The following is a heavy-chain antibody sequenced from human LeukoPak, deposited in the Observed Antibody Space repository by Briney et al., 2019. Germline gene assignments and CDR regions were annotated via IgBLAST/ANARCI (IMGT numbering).Heavy chain of an antibody. D-gene: IGHD4-23*01. CDR1: GFTFSSYA. CDR3: ARVVVTTGLPFVFDY. J-gene: IGHJ4*02. CDR2: ISGSGGRT. V-gene: IGHV3-23*01. Sequence: GGSLRLSCAASGFTFSSYAMSWVRQAPGKGLEWVSGISGSGGRTSYVDSVKGRFTISRDNSKNTLYLQMNSLRAEDTAVYYCARVVVTTGLPFVFDYWGQGTLVTVSS.